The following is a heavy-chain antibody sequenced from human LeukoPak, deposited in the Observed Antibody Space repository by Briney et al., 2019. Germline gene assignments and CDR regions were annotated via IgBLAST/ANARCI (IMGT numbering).Heavy chain of an antibody. D-gene: IGHD6-13*01. Sequence: SSETLSLTCTVSGGSISSYYWSWIRQPPGKGLEWIGYIYYSGSTKYNPSLKSRVTISVDMSKNHFSLKLSSVTAADTAVYYCARAPLPGIEEAAPHWSFDLWGRGTLVTVS. CDR2: IYYSGST. CDR1: GGSISSYY. CDR3: ARAPLPGIEEAAPHWSFDL. V-gene: IGHV4-59*01. J-gene: IGHJ2*01.